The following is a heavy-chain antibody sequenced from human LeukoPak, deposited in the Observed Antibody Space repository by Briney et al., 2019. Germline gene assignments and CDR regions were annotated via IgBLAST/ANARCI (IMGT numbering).Heavy chain of an antibody. CDR3: ARDNEATVTTGWFDP. Sequence: PSESMSVNRGGPGGTINSYYWIWIRQPAGKGLEWIGRIHTSGSTNYNPSLKSRVTMSVDTSKNQFSLKLSSVTAADTAVYYCARDNEATVTTGWFDPWGQGTLVTVSS. D-gene: IGHD4-17*01. CDR2: IHTSGST. V-gene: IGHV4-4*07. J-gene: IGHJ5*02. CDR1: GGTINSYY.